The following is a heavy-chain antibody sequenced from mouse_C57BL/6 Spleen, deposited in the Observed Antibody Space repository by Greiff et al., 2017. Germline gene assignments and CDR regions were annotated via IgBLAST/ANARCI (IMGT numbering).Heavy chain of an antibody. D-gene: IGHD3-2*02. V-gene: IGHV1-52*01. CDR1: GYTFTSYS. Sequence: QVQLKQPGAELVRPGSSVKLSCKASGYTFTSYSMHWVKQRPIQGLEWIGNIYPSDSETHYNQKFKDKATLTVDKSSSTAYMQLSSLTSEDSAVYYCARGTAQATYYYAMDYWGQGTSVTVSS. CDR2: IYPSDSET. CDR3: ARGTAQATYYYAMDY. J-gene: IGHJ4*01.